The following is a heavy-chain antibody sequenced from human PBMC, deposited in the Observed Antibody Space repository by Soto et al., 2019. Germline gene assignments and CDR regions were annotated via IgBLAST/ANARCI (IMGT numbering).Heavy chain of an antibody. J-gene: IGHJ6*02. CDR1: GYTFTSYD. CDR3: ARGLGSFWSGYYYYYYGMDV. CDR2: MNPNSGNT. Sequence: ASVKVSCKASGYTFTSYDINWVRQATGQGLEWMGWMNPNSGNTGYAQKFQGRVTMTRNTSISTAYMELSSLRSEDTAMYYCARGLGSFWSGYYYYYYGMDVWGQGTTVTVSS. D-gene: IGHD3-3*01. V-gene: IGHV1-8*01.